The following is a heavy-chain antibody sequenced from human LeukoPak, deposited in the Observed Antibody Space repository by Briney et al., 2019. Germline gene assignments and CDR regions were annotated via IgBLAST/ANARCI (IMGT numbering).Heavy chain of an antibody. D-gene: IGHD3-9*01. CDR1: GGSISSGGYY. CDR2: IYYSGST. V-gene: IGHV4-31*03. Sequence: SETLSLTCTVSGGSISSGGYYWSWIRQHPGKGLEWIGYIYYSGSTYYNPSLKSRVTISVDTSKNQFSLKLSSVTAADTAVYYCARATRYFDWLTKFDYWGQGTLVTVSS. J-gene: IGHJ4*02. CDR3: ARATRYFDWLTKFDY.